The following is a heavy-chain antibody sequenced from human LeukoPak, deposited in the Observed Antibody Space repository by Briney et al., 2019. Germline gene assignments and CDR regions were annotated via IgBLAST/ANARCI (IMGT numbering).Heavy chain of an antibody. J-gene: IGHJ4*02. Sequence: GGSLRLSCAASGFTVSSKYMSWVRQAPGKGLEWVSVIYSGGSTYYADSVKGRFTISRDNSKNTLYLQMNSLRAEDTAVYYCARDSGSYAASFYFDYWGQGTLVTVSS. CDR2: IYSGGST. CDR3: ARDSGSYAASFYFDY. CDR1: GFTVSSKY. V-gene: IGHV3-66*02. D-gene: IGHD1-26*01.